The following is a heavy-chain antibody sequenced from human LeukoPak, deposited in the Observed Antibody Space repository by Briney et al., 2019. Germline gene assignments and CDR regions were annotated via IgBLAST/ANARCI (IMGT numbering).Heavy chain of an antibody. Sequence: GGSLRLSCAASGFTFSSYWMHWVRQAPGKGLVWVSRINSDGSSTSYADSVKGRFTISRDNAKNTLNLQMNSLRAEDTAVYYCARDLLGNSGSYLRHPNGPPFDYWGQGTLVTVSS. V-gene: IGHV3-74*01. J-gene: IGHJ4*02. CDR1: GFTFSSYW. D-gene: IGHD1-26*01. CDR3: ARDLLGNSGSYLRHPNGPPFDY. CDR2: INSDGSST.